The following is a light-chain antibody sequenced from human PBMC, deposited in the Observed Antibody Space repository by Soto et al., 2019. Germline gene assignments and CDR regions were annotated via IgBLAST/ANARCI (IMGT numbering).Light chain of an antibody. V-gene: IGKV3-11*01. CDR2: DAY. CDR3: QQRHMWPIT. Sequence: FLTDSPVTLSISPGERATLSCRASQSFRGLLAWYQQKPGQAPRLLIYDAYNRATGIPPRFSGSGSGTDFTLTISSLEPEDSAVYYCQQRHMWPITFGQGTRLAI. J-gene: IGKJ5*01. CDR1: QSFRGL.